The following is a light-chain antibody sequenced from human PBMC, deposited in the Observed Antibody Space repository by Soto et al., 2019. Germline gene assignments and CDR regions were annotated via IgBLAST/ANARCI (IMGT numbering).Light chain of an antibody. Sequence: QSVLTQPRSVSGSPGQSVTISCTGTSSDVGGYNYVSWYQQHPGKAPKLMIYDVSKRPSGVPDRFSGSKSGNTASLTISGLQAEGEADYYCCSYAGSPYVFGTGTRSPS. CDR1: SSDVGGYNY. V-gene: IGLV2-11*01. CDR2: DVS. J-gene: IGLJ1*01. CDR3: CSYAGSPYV.